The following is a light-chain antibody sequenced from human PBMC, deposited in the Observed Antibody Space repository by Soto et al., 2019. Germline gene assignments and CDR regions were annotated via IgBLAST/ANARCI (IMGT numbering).Light chain of an antibody. V-gene: IGKV3-11*01. Sequence: EIVLTQSPATLSLSPGERATLSCRASQSVSSSLAWYQHKPGQAPRLLIYDASKRATDIPARFSGSGSGTDFSLTISSLQPEDFAVYYCQQRSSWPLTFGGGTKVEIK. J-gene: IGKJ4*01. CDR3: QQRSSWPLT. CDR2: DAS. CDR1: QSVSSS.